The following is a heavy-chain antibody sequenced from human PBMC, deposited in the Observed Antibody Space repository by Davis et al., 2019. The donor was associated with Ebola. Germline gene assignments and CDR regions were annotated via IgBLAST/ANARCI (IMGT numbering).Heavy chain of an antibody. CDR3: ARDTGGGQGAFDI. Sequence: PGGSLRLSCAASGFSFSSYWMSWVRQAPGKGLEWVANIKEDGSEKFCVDSVKGRFTISRDNAKNSLYLQMKGLRAEDTAVYYCARDTGGGQGAFDIWGQGTMVTVSS. V-gene: IGHV3-7*01. J-gene: IGHJ3*02. D-gene: IGHD2-8*02. CDR2: IKEDGSEK. CDR1: GFSFSSYW.